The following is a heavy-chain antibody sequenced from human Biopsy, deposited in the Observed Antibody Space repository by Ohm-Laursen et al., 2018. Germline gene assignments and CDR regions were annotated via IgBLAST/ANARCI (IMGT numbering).Heavy chain of an antibody. Sequence: SLRLSCAASGFTFNNYWMHRVRQAPGKGLVWVSRSNTDGSHTNYADSVKGRFTTSTDNAKNTLYLYMSSLTVEDTAVYFCARDASQGFDYWGQGTLVTVSS. CDR2: SNTDGSHT. CDR1: GFTFNNYW. V-gene: IGHV3-74*01. J-gene: IGHJ4*02. CDR3: ARDASQGFDY. D-gene: IGHD3-10*01.